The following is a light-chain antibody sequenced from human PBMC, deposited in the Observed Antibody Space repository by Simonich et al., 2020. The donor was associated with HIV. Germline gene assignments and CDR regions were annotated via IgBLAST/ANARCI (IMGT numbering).Light chain of an antibody. CDR2: DVS. CDR1: SSDVGGYNY. J-gene: IGLJ3*02. CDR3: QSYDSSLSGWV. Sequence: QSALTQPASVSGSPGQSITISCTGTSSDVGGYNYVSWYQQHPGKAPQLMIYDVSKRPSGVSNRFSGSKSGNTASLTISGLQAEDEADYYCQSYDSSLSGWVFGGGTKLTVL. V-gene: IGLV2-14*01.